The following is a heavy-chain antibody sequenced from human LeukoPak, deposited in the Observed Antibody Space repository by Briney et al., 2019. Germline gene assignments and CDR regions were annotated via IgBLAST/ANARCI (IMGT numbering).Heavy chain of an antibody. D-gene: IGHD1-14*01. J-gene: IGHJ4*02. V-gene: IGHV3-7*01. CDR3: VKSGTTFDY. CDR2: IKLDGGEK. CDR1: GFTVSSNY. Sequence: PGGSQRLSCAASGFTVSSNYMSWVRQAPGKGLEWVANIKLDGGEKYYVDSVKGRFTISRDNANNSLFLQMNSLRAEDTAVYYCVKSGTTFDYWGQGTLVTVSS.